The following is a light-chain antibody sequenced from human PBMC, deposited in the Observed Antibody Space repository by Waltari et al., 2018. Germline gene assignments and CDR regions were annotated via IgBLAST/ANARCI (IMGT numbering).Light chain of an antibody. J-gene: IGLJ2*01. Sequence: QSALTQPASVSGSPGQSIAISCTGTSSDVGRYNWVSWYQQNPGKAPKVLIFDVSNRPSGVSNRISGSKSGNTASLTISGLQAEDEADYYCSSYTSRHTMLFGGGTKLTVL. CDR3: SSYTSRHTML. CDR2: DVS. CDR1: SSDVGRYNW. V-gene: IGLV2-14*01.